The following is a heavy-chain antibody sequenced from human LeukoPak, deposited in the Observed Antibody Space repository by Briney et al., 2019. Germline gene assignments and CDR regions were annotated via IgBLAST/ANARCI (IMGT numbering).Heavy chain of an antibody. D-gene: IGHD1-26*01. J-gene: IGHJ4*02. Sequence: GGSLRLSCAAAGFTFSSYGMHWVRQAPGKGLGRVAFIRYDGGNKYYADSVKGRFTISRDNSKNTLYLQMNSLRAEDTAVYYCAGTGRYSDYWGQGTLVTVSS. V-gene: IGHV3-30*02. CDR1: GFTFSSYG. CDR2: IRYDGGNK. CDR3: AGTGRYSDY.